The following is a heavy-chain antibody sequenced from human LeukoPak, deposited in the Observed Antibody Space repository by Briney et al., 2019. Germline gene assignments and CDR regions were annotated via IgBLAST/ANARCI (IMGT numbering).Heavy chain of an antibody. J-gene: IGHJ4*02. V-gene: IGHV1-18*01. CDR3: ARASRDGYNFDY. Sequence: ASVKVSCKPSGYTFTSYGISWVRQAPGQGREWMGWISAYNGNTNYAQKLQGRVTMTTDTSTSTAYMELRSLRSDDTAVYYCARASRDGYNFDYWGQGTLVTVSS. D-gene: IGHD5-24*01. CDR2: ISAYNGNT. CDR1: GYTFTSYG.